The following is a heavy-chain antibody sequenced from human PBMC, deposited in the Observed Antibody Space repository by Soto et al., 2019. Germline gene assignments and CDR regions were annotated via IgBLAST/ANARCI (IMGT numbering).Heavy chain of an antibody. CDR1: GYTFTSYA. J-gene: IGHJ4*02. D-gene: IGHD6-13*01. CDR2: INAGNGNT. CDR3: ARDGSQGRAAAGISGY. Sequence: GASVQVSCKASGYTFTSYAVHWVRQAPGQRLEWMGWINAGNGNTKYSQKFQGRVTITRDTSASTAYMELSSLRSEDTAVYYCARDGSQGRAAAGISGYWGQGTLVTVSS. V-gene: IGHV1-3*01.